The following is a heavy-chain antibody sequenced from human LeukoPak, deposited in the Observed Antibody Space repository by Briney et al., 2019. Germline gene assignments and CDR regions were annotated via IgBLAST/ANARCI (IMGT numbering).Heavy chain of an antibody. CDR2: ISSSSSYI. CDR1: GFTFSSYS. V-gene: IGHV3-21*01. D-gene: IGHD3-22*01. CDR3: ARDLSPNYYDSIGFDY. J-gene: IGHJ4*02. Sequence: PGGSLRLSCAASGFTFSSYSMNWVRQAPGKGLEWVSSISSSSSYIYYADSVKGRFTISRDNAKNSLYLQMNSLRAEDTAVYYCARDLSPNYYDSIGFDYWGQGTLVTVSS.